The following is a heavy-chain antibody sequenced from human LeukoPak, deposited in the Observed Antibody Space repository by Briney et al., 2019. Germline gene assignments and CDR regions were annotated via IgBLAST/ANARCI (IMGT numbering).Heavy chain of an antibody. CDR1: GYTFTGYY. V-gene: IGHV1-46*01. J-gene: IGHJ5*02. D-gene: IGHD6-19*01. CDR2: INPSGGST. Sequence: ASVKVSCKASGYTFTGYYMHWVRQAPGQGLEWMGIINPSGGSTSYAQKFQGRVTMTRDTSTSTVYMELSSLRSEDTAVYYCARDGVDSSGWYNWFDPWGQGTLVTVSS. CDR3: ARDGVDSSGWYNWFDP.